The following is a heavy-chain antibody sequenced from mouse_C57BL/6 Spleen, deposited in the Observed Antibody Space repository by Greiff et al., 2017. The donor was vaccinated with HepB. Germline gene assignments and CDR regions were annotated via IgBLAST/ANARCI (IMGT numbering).Heavy chain of an antibody. CDR1: GFSLTSYG. CDR2: IWSDGST. V-gene: IGHV2-6-1*01. D-gene: IGHD1-1*01. J-gene: IGHJ4*01. Sequence: VQRVESGPGLVAPSQSLSITCTVSGFSLTSYGVHWVRQPPGKGLEWLVVIWSDGSTTYNSALKSRLSISKDNSKSQVFLKMNSLQTDDTAMYYCARHGYGSPYYAMDYWGQGTSVTVSS. CDR3: ARHGYGSPYYAMDY.